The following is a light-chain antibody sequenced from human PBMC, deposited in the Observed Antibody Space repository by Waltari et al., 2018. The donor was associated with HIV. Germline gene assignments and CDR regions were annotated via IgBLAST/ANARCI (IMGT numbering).Light chain of an antibody. J-gene: IGLJ2*01. V-gene: IGLV2-8*01. CDR2: EVN. CDR1: GSDVGTFYY. CDR3: SSYAGRDKRVV. Sequence: QSALTQPPSASGSPGQSVTISCTGTGSDVGTFYYVSLFQQHPGKAPKRMINEVNKRPSGVPDRFSGAKSGTVASVTASGLQADEEAEYYCSSYAGRDKRVVFGGGTKLTVL.